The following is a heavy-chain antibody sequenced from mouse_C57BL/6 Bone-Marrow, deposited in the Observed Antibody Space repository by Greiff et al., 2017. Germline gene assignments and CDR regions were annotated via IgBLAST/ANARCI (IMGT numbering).Heavy chain of an antibody. J-gene: IGHJ2*01. Sequence: VQLQQPGAELVMPGASVKLSCKASGYTFTSYWMHWVKQRPGQGLEWIGELDPSDSYTNYNQKFTGKSTLTVDKSSSTAYMQLSSLTSEDSAVXYCARDGYYSYYFDYGGQGTTLTVSS. D-gene: IGHD2-3*01. CDR3: ARDGYYSYYFDY. CDR1: GYTFTSYW. V-gene: IGHV1-69*01. CDR2: LDPSDSYT.